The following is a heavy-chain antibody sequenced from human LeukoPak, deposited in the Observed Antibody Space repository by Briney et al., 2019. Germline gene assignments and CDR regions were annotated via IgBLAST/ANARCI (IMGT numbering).Heavy chain of an antibody. CDR3: VKAYTTSGTYLEP. Sequence: GGSLRLSCTASGFTFSTYAMGWARQAPGKGLEWVSGIGANGVDTFYADSAKGRFTISRDNSKNTVYLQMNSLRAEDTALYYCVKAYTTSGTYLEPWGQGTLVTVSS. D-gene: IGHD1-26*01. CDR1: GFTFSTYA. CDR2: IGANGVDT. V-gene: IGHV3-23*01. J-gene: IGHJ4*02.